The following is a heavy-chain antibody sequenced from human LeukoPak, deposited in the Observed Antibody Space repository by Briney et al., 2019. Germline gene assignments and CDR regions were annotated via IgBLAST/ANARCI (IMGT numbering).Heavy chain of an antibody. CDR2: INPSGGST. D-gene: IGHD6-6*01. Sequence: GASVKVSCKASGYTFTSYYIHWVRQAPGQGLEWMGIINPSGGSTIYAQKFQGRVTMTRDMSTSTVYMELRSLRSEDTAVYHCARDGSSSGWFAPWGQGTLVTVPS. V-gene: IGHV1-46*01. CDR3: ARDGSSSGWFAP. CDR1: GYTFTSYY. J-gene: IGHJ5*02.